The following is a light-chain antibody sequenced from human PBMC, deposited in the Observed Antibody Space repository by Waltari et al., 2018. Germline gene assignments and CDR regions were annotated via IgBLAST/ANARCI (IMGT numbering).Light chain of an antibody. CDR1: SSNIVAGYG. J-gene: IGLJ2*01. V-gene: IGLV1-40*01. Sequence: QAVLTPPPSVSGAPGQRVTISCTGSSSNIVAGYGVHWYQQLPGTAPKLLIYGNSDRPSGVPDRISGSKSGTSASLAITGVQAEDEADYYCQSYDSSLSGVVFGGGTQLTVL. CDR3: QSYDSSLSGVV. CDR2: GNS.